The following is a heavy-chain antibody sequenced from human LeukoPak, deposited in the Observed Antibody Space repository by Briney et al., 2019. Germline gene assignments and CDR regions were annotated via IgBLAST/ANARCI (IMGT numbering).Heavy chain of an antibody. CDR1: GYTFTSNY. CDR2: ISPSGGST. Sequence: ASVKVSCKAFGYTFTSNYMHWVRQAPGQGPEWMGVISPSGGSTTYAQKFQGRVTITADESTSTAYMELSSLRSEDTAVYYCARDRGSYGLSTLRDAFDIWGQGTMVTVSS. V-gene: IGHV1-46*01. CDR3: ARDRGSYGLSTLRDAFDI. D-gene: IGHD1-26*01. J-gene: IGHJ3*02.